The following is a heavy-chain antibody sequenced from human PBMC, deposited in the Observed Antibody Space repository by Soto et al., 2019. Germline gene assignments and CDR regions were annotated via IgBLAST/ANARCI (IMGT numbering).Heavy chain of an antibody. V-gene: IGHV3-30*03. Sequence: QVQLVESGGGVVQPGRSLRLSCAASGFTFSSYGMHWVRQAPGKGLEWVAVISYDGSNKYYADSVKGRFTISRDNSKNKMYLQVNSLRAEDTAVYYCARDSDYGIWACRRGAVHTWGQGTIVTVSS. D-gene: IGHD3-9*01. CDR2: ISYDGSNK. CDR1: GFTFSSYG. J-gene: IGHJ3*02. CDR3: ARDSDYGIWACRRGAVHT.